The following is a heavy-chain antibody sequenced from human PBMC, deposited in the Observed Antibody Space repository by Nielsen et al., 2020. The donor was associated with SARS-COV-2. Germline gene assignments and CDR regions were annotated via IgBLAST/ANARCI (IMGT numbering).Heavy chain of an antibody. D-gene: IGHD3-16*01. CDR1: GGSISSSSYY. V-gene: IGHV4-39*01. Sequence: SETLSLTSTVSGGSISSSSYYWGWIRQPPGKGLEWIGSIYYSGSTYYNPSLKSRVTISVDTSKNQFSLKLSSVTAADTAVYYCARRPYYDYVWESYYFDYWGQGTLVTVSS. CDR2: IYYSGST. J-gene: IGHJ4*02. CDR3: ARRPYYDYVWESYYFDY.